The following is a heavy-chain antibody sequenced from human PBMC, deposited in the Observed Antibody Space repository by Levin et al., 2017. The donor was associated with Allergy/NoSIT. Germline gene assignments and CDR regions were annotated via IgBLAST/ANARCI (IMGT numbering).Heavy chain of an antibody. Sequence: SLKISCTASGFTFAEYAMSWFRQAPGKGLEWVGFIRSKAWGTTTEYAASVKGRFTISRDDSSSIAYLQLNSLKTDDTAVYYCSRGALGYYYYGMDVWGQGTTVTVSS. CDR3: SRGALGYYYYGMDV. D-gene: IGHD7-27*01. CDR2: IRSKAWGTTT. CDR1: GFTFAEYA. V-gene: IGHV3-49*03. J-gene: IGHJ6*02.